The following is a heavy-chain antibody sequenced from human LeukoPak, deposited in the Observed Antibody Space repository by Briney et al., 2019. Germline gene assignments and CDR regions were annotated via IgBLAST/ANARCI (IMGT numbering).Heavy chain of an antibody. CDR3: ARGTIAAAGTDY. CDR1: GFTFSSYG. D-gene: IGHD6-13*01. J-gene: IGHJ4*02. Sequence: GGSLRLSCAASGFTFSSYGMHWVRQAPGKGLEWVAVIWYDGSNKYYADSVKGRFTISRDNSENTLYLQMNSLRAEDTAVYYCARGTIAAAGTDYWGQGTLVTVSS. V-gene: IGHV3-33*01. CDR2: IWYDGSNK.